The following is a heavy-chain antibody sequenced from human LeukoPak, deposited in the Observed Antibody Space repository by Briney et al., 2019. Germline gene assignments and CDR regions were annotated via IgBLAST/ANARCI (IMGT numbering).Heavy chain of an antibody. D-gene: IGHD2-2*02. CDR2: SSSSGSTI. CDR1: EFTFSSYG. CDR3: ARDPGHCSSTSCYKFFDY. V-gene: IGHV3-48*04. Sequence: GRSLRLSCAASEFTFSSYGMHWVRQAPGKGLEWVSYSSSSGSTIYYADSVKGRFTVSRDNAKNSLYLQMNSLRAEDTAVYYCARDPGHCSSTSCYKFFDYWGQGTLVAVSS. J-gene: IGHJ4*02.